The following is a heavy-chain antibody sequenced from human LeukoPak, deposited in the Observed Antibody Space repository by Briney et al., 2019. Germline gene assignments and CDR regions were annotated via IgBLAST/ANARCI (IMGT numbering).Heavy chain of an antibody. CDR1: GFTFSSYW. Sequence: GGSLRLSCAASGFTFSSYWMHWVRQAPGKGLVWVSRINSDGSSTSYADSVKGRFTISRGNAKNTLYLQMNSLRAEDTAVYYCARRYCSGGSCYFDYWGQGTLVTVSS. CDR2: INSDGSST. J-gene: IGHJ4*02. V-gene: IGHV3-74*01. CDR3: ARRYCSGGSCYFDY. D-gene: IGHD2-15*01.